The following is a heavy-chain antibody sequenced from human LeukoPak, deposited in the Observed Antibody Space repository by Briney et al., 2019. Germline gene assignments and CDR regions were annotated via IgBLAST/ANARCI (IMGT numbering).Heavy chain of an antibody. V-gene: IGHV3-15*01. J-gene: IGHJ4*02. CDR2: IKSKTDGETT. Sequence: GGSLRLSCVDSGFTFTNAWMSWVRQAPGKGLEWIGRIKSKTDGETTNYAEPVRGRFAISRDDSKSAVYLQMNSLKIEDTAVYYCTTDLGTYYHGSQRLIPIDYWGQGTLVTVSS. CDR3: TTDLGTYYHGSQRLIPIDY. D-gene: IGHD3-10*01. CDR1: GFTFTNAW.